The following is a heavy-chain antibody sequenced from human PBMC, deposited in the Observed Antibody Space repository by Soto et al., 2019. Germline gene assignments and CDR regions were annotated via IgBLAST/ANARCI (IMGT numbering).Heavy chain of an antibody. Sequence: GGSLRLSCVASGFTFSSYCIHWVRQAPGKGLEWVAVISYDGRIQYYADSGKGRFTISRDNSKNTLYLQMDSLRPEDTAVYYCAKEITVAGDFDYWGHGTLVTVSS. D-gene: IGHD6-19*01. J-gene: IGHJ4*01. V-gene: IGHV3-30*18. CDR1: GFTFSSYC. CDR3: AKEITVAGDFDY. CDR2: ISYDGRIQ.